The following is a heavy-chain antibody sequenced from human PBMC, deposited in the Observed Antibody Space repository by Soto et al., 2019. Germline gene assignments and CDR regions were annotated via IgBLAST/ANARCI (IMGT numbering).Heavy chain of an antibody. CDR1: GGSISSYY. V-gene: IGHV4-59*01. Sequence: SETLSLTCTVSGGSISSYYWSWIRQPPGKGLEWIGYIYYSGSTNYNPSLKSRVTISVDTSKNQFSLKLSSVTAADTAVYYRARVPALLWFGELSGSWFDPWGQGTLVTVSS. CDR2: IYYSGST. D-gene: IGHD3-10*01. J-gene: IGHJ5*02. CDR3: ARVPALLWFGELSGSWFDP.